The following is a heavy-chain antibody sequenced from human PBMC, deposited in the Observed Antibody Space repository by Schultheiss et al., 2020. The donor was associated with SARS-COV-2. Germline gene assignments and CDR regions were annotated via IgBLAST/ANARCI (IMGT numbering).Heavy chain of an antibody. CDR3: ARDSGGDYGSLEY. Sequence: GGSLRLSCAASGFTFSSYWMHWVRQAPGKGLVWVAVISYDGSNKYYADSVKGRFTISRDNSKNTLYLQMNSLRVEDTAVYYCARDSGGDYGSLEYWGQGTLVTVSS. CDR2: ISYDGSNK. J-gene: IGHJ4*02. V-gene: IGHV3-30*03. D-gene: IGHD4-17*01. CDR1: GFTFSSYW.